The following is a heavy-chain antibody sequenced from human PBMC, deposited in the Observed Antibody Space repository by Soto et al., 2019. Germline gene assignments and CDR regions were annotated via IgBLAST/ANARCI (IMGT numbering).Heavy chain of an antibody. J-gene: IGHJ4*02. D-gene: IGHD6-13*01. V-gene: IGHV4-30-2*01. CDR1: GGSISSGGYS. CDR3: ASSHAGAHITAAVH. Sequence: QLQLQESGSGLVKPSQTLSLTCAVSGGSISSGGYSWNWIRQPPGKGLEWIGYIYHSGSTYYNPSLKSRVTISVDRSKNQFSLKRSSVTAAGTAVYYCASSHAGAHITAAVHWGQGTLVTVSS. CDR2: IYHSGST.